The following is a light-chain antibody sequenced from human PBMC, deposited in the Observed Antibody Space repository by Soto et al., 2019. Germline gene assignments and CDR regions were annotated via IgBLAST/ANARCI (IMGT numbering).Light chain of an antibody. V-gene: IGKV1-39*01. CDR1: QGISTY. CDR2: AAS. J-gene: IGKJ1*01. Sequence: DIPMTQSPSSLSASVGDRVTITCRASQGISTYLNWYQQKPGKAPKLLIYAASSLQSGAPSRFSGSESDTDFTLTISSLQPEDFATYSCQQSYSTTWTFGQGTKVEIK. CDR3: QQSYSTTWT.